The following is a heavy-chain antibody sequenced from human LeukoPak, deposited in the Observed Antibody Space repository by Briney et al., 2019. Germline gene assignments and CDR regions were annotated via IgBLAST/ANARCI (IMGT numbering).Heavy chain of an antibody. CDR1: GYTLTELS. J-gene: IGHJ6*02. D-gene: IGHD1-20*01. V-gene: IGHV1-24*01. CDR2: FDPEDGET. CDR3: ATTYNWNRYYYYGMDV. Sequence: ASVKVSCKVSGYTLTELSMHWVRQAPGKGLEWMGGFDPEDGETIYAQKFQGRVTMTEDTSTDTAYMELSGLRSEDTAVYYCATTYNWNRYYYYGMDVWGQGTTVTVSS.